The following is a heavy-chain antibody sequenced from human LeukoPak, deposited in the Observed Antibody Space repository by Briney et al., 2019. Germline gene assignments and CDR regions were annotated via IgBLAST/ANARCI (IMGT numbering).Heavy chain of an antibody. D-gene: IGHD3-10*01. CDR3: ARGGLLWFGEFGDY. J-gene: IGHJ4*02. CDR2: INPNSGGT. Sequence: ASVKVSCKASGYTFTGYYMHWVRQAPGQGLEWMGWINPNSGGTNYAQKFQGWVTMTRDTSISTAYMELSRLRSDVTAVYYCARGGLLWFGEFGDYWGQGTLVTVSS. CDR1: GYTFTGYY. V-gene: IGHV1-2*04.